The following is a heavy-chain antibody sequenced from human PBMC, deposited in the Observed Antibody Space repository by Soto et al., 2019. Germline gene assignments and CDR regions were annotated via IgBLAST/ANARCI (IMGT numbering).Heavy chain of an antibody. CDR1: GGSISSGGYS. V-gene: IGHV4-30-2*01. D-gene: IGHD3-22*01. CDR2: IYHSGST. J-gene: IGHJ3*02. Sequence: PSETLSLTCAVSGGSISSGGYSWSWIRQPPGKGLEWIGYIYHSGSTYYNPSLKSRVTISRDNAKNSLYLQMNSLRGEDTAVYYCARGDYYDTSGPFSEAFDIWGRGTMVTVSS. CDR3: ARGDYYDTSGPFSEAFDI.